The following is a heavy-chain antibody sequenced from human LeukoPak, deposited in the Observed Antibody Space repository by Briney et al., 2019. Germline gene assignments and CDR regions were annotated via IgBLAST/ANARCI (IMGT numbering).Heavy chain of an antibody. CDR1: GFTFSSYA. CDR2: ISGSGGST. V-gene: IGHV3-23*01. CDR3: AKLRYYDFWSGYQGDY. J-gene: IGHJ4*02. Sequence: GGSLRLSCAASGFTFSSYAMSWVRQAPGKGLEWVSAISGSGGSTYYADSVKGRFTISRDNSKNTLYLQMNSLRVEDTAVYYCAKLRYYDFWSGYQGDYWGQGTLVTVSS. D-gene: IGHD3-3*01.